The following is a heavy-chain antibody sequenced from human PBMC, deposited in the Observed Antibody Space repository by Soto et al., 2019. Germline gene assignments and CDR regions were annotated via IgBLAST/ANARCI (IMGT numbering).Heavy chain of an antibody. CDR2: SSGSGGST. J-gene: IGHJ4*02. CDR3: AKDRGGFAGGWEYFDY. V-gene: IGHV3-23*01. D-gene: IGHD6-19*01. Sequence: EVHLLESGGGLVQPGGSLRLSCAASGFTFAGYSTMSWVRQAPGKGLEWVSSSSGSGGSTYYADSVKGRFTISRDNSKNTLYLQMNALSADDTAFYYCAKDRGGFAGGWEYFDYWGQVALVTVSS. CDR1: GFTFAGYST.